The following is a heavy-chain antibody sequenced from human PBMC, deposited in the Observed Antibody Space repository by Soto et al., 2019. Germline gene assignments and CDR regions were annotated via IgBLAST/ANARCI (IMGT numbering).Heavy chain of an antibody. Sequence: SETLSLTCTVSGGSISSGGYYWSWIRQHPGKGLEWIGYIYYSGSTYYNPSLKSRVTISVDTSKNQFSLKLSSVTAADTAVYYCARVAKRTDVLRYFDWLPPYYFDYWGQGTLVTVSS. CDR1: GGSISSGGYY. V-gene: IGHV4-31*03. D-gene: IGHD3-9*01. J-gene: IGHJ4*02. CDR3: ARVAKRTDVLRYFDWLPPYYFDY. CDR2: IYYSGST.